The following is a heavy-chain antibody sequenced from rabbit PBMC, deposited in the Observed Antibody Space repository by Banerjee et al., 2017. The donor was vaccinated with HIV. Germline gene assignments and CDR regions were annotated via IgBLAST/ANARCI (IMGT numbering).Heavy chain of an antibody. V-gene: IGHV1S45*01. CDR3: ARPGVAGYGYAIYFNL. CDR1: GFSFSGSYW. J-gene: IGHJ4*01. D-gene: IGHD6-1*01. Sequence: QEQLEESGGDLVKPGASLTLTCTASGFSFSGSYWMSWVRQAPGKGLEWIGYIDPVFGSTYYASWVNGRFTISSHNAQNTLYLQLNSLTAADTATYFCARPGVAGYGYAIYFNLRGPGTLVTVS. CDR2: IDPVFGST.